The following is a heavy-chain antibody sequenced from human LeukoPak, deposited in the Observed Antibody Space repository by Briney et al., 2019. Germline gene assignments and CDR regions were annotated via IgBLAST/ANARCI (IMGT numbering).Heavy chain of an antibody. Sequence: SETLSLTCAVYGGSFSGYYWGWIRQPPGKGLEWIGSIYYSGSTYYNPSLKSRVTISVDTSKNQFSLKLTSVTAADTAVYYCARDLRGWSSFYYMDVWGKGTTVTVSS. CDR3: ARDLRGWSSFYYMDV. V-gene: IGHV4-34*01. CDR1: GGSFSGYY. D-gene: IGHD6-6*01. CDR2: IYYSGST. J-gene: IGHJ6*03.